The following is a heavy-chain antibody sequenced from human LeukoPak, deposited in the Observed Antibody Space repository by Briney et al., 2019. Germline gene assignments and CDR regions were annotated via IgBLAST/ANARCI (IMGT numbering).Heavy chain of an antibody. CDR2: INPNSGGT. Sequence: ASVKVSCKASGYTFTGYYMHWVRQAPGQGLEWMGWINPNSGGTNYAQKFQGRVTMTRGTSISTAYMELSRLRSDDTAVYYCARDWLDIVVVPHTSSFDYWGQGTLVTVSS. V-gene: IGHV1-2*02. CDR3: ARDWLDIVVVPHTSSFDY. J-gene: IGHJ4*02. D-gene: IGHD2-2*01. CDR1: GYTFTGYY.